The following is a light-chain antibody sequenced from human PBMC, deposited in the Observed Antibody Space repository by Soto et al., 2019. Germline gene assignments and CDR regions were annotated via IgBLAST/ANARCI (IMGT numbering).Light chain of an antibody. CDR2: DNG. CDR1: SSNIGNND. J-gene: IGLJ2*01. CDR3: GTWDSSLSAVL. V-gene: IGLV1-51*01. Sequence: QSVLTQPPSVSAAPGQKVTISCSGSSSNIGNNDVSWYQQLPGTAPKLLIYDNGKRPSGIPDRFSGSKSGTSATLGITGLQTGDEADYYCGTWDSSLSAVLFGGGTKLTVL.